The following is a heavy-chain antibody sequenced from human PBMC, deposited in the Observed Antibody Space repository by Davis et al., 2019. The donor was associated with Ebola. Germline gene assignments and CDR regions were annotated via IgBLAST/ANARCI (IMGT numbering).Heavy chain of an antibody. Sequence: MPGGSLRLSCAVYVGSFSGYYWSWIRQPPGEGLEWIGEINHSGSTNYNPSLMSRVTISADTSKNQFSLKLSSVTAADTAVYYCARGDTVFGVVIPYYYYGMDVWGQGTTVTVSS. CDR2: INHSGST. CDR3: ARGDTVFGVVIPYYYYGMDV. D-gene: IGHD3-3*01. V-gene: IGHV4-34*01. J-gene: IGHJ6*02. CDR1: VGSFSGYY.